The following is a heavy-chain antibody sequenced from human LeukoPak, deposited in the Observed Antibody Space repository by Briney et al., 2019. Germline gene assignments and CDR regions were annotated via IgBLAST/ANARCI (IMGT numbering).Heavy chain of an antibody. J-gene: IGHJ4*02. CDR3: ARPVFCSSTSCPFDY. CDR1: GYTFTGYY. Sequence: ASVKVSCKASGYTFTGYYMHWVRQAPGQGVAGVGCINPNSGCTNNPHKFQGRVTMTRDTSISTAYMELSRLRSDDTAVYYCARPVFCSSTSCPFDYWGQGTLVTVSS. D-gene: IGHD2-2*01. V-gene: IGHV1-2*02. CDR2: INPNSGCT.